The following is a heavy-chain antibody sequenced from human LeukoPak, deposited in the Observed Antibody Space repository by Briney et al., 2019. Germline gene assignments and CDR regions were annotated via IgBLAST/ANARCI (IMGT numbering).Heavy chain of an antibody. CDR3: VRERSVKARQEGGHRYYYYMDV. V-gene: IGHV3-21*04. D-gene: IGHD6-6*01. CDR1: NFIFGNYT. Sequence: GGSLRLSCAASNFIFGNYTMNWVRQAPGKGLEWVSSISGGSRSIYYADSLEGRFTTSRDNAKNSVFLQMNNLRAEDTGVYYCVRERSVKARQEGGHRYYYYMDVWGNGTTVTVSS. J-gene: IGHJ6*03. CDR2: ISGGSRSI.